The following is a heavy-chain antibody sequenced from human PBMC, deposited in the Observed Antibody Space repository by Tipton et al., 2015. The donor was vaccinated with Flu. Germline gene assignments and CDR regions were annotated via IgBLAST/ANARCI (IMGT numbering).Heavy chain of an antibody. Sequence: TLSLTCSVSGDAVASDYYWGWIRQSPGKGPEWIGNIHRTGNSYYNPSLKSRVTMSVDTSKNQFSLKLTSVTAADTAVYYCARRYCTSGGACYYLDYWGQGTLVTVSS. D-gene: IGHD2-21*02. CDR3: ARRYCTSGGACYYLDY. CDR2: IHRTGNS. J-gene: IGHJ4*02. CDR1: GDAVASDYY. V-gene: IGHV4-38-2*01.